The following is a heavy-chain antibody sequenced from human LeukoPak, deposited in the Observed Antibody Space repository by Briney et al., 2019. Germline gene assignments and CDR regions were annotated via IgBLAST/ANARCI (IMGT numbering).Heavy chain of an antibody. CDR3: ARTLGYCSGGSCERSFDI. J-gene: IGHJ3*02. D-gene: IGHD2-15*01. CDR1: GYTFTGYY. Sequence: ASVKVSCKASGYTFTGYYMHWVRQAPGQGLEWMGWINPNSGGTNYAQKFQGRVTMTRDTSISTAYMELSRLRSDDTAVYYCARTLGYCSGGSCERSFDIWGQGTMVTVSS. V-gene: IGHV1-2*02. CDR2: INPNSGGT.